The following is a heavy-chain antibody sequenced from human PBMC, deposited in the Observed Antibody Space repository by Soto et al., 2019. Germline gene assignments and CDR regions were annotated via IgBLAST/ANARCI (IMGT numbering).Heavy chain of an antibody. CDR2: INHSGST. V-gene: IGHV4-34*01. J-gene: IGHJ4*02. Sequence: SETLSLTCAVYGGSFSGYYWSWIRQPPGKGLEWIGEINHSGSTNYNPSLKSRVTISVDTSKNQFSLKLSSVTAADTAVYYCARDQGSSSWAPLDYWGQGTLVTVYS. CDR3: ARDQGSSSWAPLDY. D-gene: IGHD6-13*01. CDR1: GGSFSGYY.